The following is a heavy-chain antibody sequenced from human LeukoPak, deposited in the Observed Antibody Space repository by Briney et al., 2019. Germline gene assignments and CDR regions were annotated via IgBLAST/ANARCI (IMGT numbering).Heavy chain of an antibody. J-gene: IGHJ4*02. CDR3: AKARWSAALYYFDY. CDR2: ISYDGSNK. V-gene: IGHV3-30*18. CDR1: GFTFSSSG. D-gene: IGHD6-13*01. Sequence: GGSLRLSCAASGFTFSSSGMHWVRQAPGKGLEWVAVISYDGSNKYYADSVKGRFTISRDNSKKTLYLQMNSLRAEDTAVYYCAKARWSAALYYFDYWGQGTLVTVSS.